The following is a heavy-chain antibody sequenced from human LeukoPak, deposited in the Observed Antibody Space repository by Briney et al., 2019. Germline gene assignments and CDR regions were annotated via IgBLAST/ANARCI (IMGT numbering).Heavy chain of an antibody. CDR1: GGTFSSYA. CDR3: ARGSEWLRDYDY. V-gene: IGHV1-69*05. D-gene: IGHD5-12*01. CDR2: ISPIFGTA. Sequence: VASVKVSCKASGGTFSSYAISWVRQAPGQGLEWMGGISPIFGTANYAQKFQGRVTITTDESTSTAYMELSSLRSEDTAVYYCARGSEWLRDYDYWGQGTLVTVSS. J-gene: IGHJ4*02.